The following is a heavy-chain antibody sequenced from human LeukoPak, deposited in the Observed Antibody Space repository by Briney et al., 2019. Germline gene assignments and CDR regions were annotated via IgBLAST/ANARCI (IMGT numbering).Heavy chain of an antibody. CDR3: PRAAYASSPDY. CDR1: GFSFSDYS. V-gene: IGHV3-48*02. CDR2: ISPTSIDI. D-gene: IGHD2-2*01. Sequence: GGSLRLSCAASGFSFSDYSMTWVRQAPGKGLEWVSYISPTSIDISYADSVKGRFTISRDNDKNSLYLQMNILRYEDTALYYCPRAAYASSPDYWGQGTLVTVSS. J-gene: IGHJ4*02.